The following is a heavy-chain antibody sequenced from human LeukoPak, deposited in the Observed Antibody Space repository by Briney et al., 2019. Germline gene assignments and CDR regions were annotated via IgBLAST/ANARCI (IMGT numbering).Heavy chain of an antibody. D-gene: IGHD3-22*01. J-gene: IGHJ5*02. CDR2: IYPSGST. CDR1: GASISSGTFY. V-gene: IGHV4-61*02. Sequence: SETLSLTCTVSGASISSGTFYWSWIRQPAGKGLEWIGRIYPSGSTNYNPSLRSRVTISLDTSKNQFSLKLSSVTAADTAVYYCARLHDSNGYHEGFDPWGQGTPVTVSS. CDR3: ARLHDSNGYHEGFDP.